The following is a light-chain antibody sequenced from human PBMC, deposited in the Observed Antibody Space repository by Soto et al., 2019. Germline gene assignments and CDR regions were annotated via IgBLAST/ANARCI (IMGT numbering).Light chain of an antibody. CDR1: QSVSSN. V-gene: IGKV3-15*01. J-gene: IGKJ4*01. Sequence: EIVMTQSPATLSVSPGERVTLPCGASQSVSSNLAWYQQKPGQAPRLLIYGASSRATGFPARFSGSGSGTEFTLTINSLQSEDFAVYYCQQYTNWPLTFGGGTKV. CDR2: GAS. CDR3: QQYTNWPLT.